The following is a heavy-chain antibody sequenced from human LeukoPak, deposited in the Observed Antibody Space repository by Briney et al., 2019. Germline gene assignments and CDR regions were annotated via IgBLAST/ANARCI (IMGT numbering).Heavy chain of an antibody. V-gene: IGHV3-48*01. D-gene: IGHD5-18*01. CDR2: ISSSSSTI. CDR3: AREPGTVDTAMADAFDI. J-gene: IGHJ3*02. Sequence: GGSLRLSCAASGFTFSSYSMNWVRQAPGKGLEWVSYISSSSSTIYYADSVKGRFTISRDNAKNSLYLQMNSLRAEDTAVYYCAREPGTVDTAMADAFDIWGQGTMVTVSS. CDR1: GFTFSSYS.